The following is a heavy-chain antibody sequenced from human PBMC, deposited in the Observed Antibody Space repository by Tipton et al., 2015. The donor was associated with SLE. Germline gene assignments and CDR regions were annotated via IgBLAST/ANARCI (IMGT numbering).Heavy chain of an antibody. V-gene: IGHV4-4*07. CDR2: IYNGGS. CDR1: GDSLSSSH. D-gene: IGHD2-8*01. J-gene: IGHJ4*02. Sequence: TLSLTCTVSGDSLSSSHWTWIRQPAGKGLEWIGRIYNGGSNYNPSLKSRVSMSLDTSKNQMSLKPNSVTAADTAVYYCARTNRGCFDYWGQGTLVTVSS. CDR3: ARTNRGCFDY.